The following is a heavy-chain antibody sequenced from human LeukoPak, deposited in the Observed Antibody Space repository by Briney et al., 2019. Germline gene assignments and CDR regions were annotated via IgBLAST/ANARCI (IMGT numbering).Heavy chain of an antibody. V-gene: IGHV3-48*03. D-gene: IGHD2-15*01. CDR2: ISSSGSTI. J-gene: IGHJ4*02. Sequence: GGSLRLSCAASGFTFSVAAMTWVRQAPGKGLEWVSYISSSGSTIYYADSVKGRFTISRDNAKNSLYLQMNSLRAEDTAVYYCARDLCSGGACSDYWGQGTLVTVSS. CDR1: GFTFSVAA. CDR3: ARDLCSGGACSDY.